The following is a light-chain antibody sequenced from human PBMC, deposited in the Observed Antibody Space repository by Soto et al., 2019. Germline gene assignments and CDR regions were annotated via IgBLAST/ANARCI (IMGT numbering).Light chain of an antibody. J-gene: IGKJ1*01. CDR1: QSISSW. CDR2: KAS. Sequence: DIQMTQSPSNLSASLGDRVTITCRASQSISSWLAWYQQKPGKAPKLLIYKASSLESGVPSRFSGSGSGTEFTLTISSLQPDDFATYYGLQTYTTLTWTFGQGTKVDIK. CDR3: LQTYTTLTWT. V-gene: IGKV1-5*03.